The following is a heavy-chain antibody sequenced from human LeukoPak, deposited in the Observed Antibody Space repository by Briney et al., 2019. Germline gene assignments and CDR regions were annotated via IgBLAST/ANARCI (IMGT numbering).Heavy chain of an antibody. D-gene: IGHD3-22*01. CDR1: GGTFSSYA. CDR3: ASGWAQGYYYDPDY. V-gene: IGHV1-69*13. J-gene: IGHJ4*02. CDR2: IIPIFGTA. Sequence: SVKVSCKASGGTFSSYAISWVRQAPGQGLEWMGGIIPIFGTANYAQKFQGRVTITADESTSTAYMELSSLRSEDTAVYYRASGWAQGYYYDPDYWGQGTLVTVSS.